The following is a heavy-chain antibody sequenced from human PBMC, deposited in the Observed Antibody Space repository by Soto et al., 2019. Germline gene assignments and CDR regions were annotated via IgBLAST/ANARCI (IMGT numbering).Heavy chain of an antibody. J-gene: IGHJ4*02. V-gene: IGHV1-69*06. CDR2: IIPLFGTA. D-gene: IGHD2-21*02. CDR1: GGILSSNT. CDR3: ASKAACGGDCYAFDS. Sequence: QVYLVQSGAEVKKPGSSVKISCKASGGILSSNTINWVRQAAGQGLEWMGGIIPLFGTANYAEKFQGRVTITADKSTKTEYMELTSLRSEDTAVYYCASKAACGGDCYAFDSWGQGTLVTVSS.